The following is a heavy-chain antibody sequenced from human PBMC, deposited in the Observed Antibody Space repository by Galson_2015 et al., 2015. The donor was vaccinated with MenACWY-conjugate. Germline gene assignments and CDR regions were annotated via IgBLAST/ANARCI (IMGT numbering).Heavy chain of an antibody. V-gene: IGHV3-48*04. J-gene: IGHJ4*02. CDR3: ANGLAYCGGDCYRAFDS. D-gene: IGHD2-21*02. CDR1: GFTFSSYT. CDR2: ISSTSRSI. Sequence: SLRLSCAASGFTFSSYTMNWVRQAPGKGLEWVSYISSTSRSIYYADSVRGRFTISRDNAKNSLYLQMNSPRAEDTAVYYCANGLAYCGGDCYRAFDSWGQGTLVTVSS.